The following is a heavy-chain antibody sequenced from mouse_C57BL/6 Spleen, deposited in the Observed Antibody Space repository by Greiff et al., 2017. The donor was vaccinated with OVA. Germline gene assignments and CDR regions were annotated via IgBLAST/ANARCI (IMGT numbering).Heavy chain of an antibody. J-gene: IGHJ4*01. CDR1: GFTFGDAW. CDR3: TRKKYYAMDY. V-gene: IGHV6-6*01. CDR2: IRTKANNHAT. Sequence: DVPLVESGAGLVQPGASMTLSCAASGFTFGDAWLDLVRPSPEPGLAWVAEIRTKANNHATYYAESVQGRFTISRDDSNSSVYLQMNSLRAEDTGIYYCTRKKYYAMDYWGQGTSVTVSS.